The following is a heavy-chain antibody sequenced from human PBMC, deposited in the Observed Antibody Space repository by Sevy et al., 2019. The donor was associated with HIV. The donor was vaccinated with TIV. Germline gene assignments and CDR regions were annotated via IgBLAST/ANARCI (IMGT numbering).Heavy chain of an antibody. CDR1: GFTFSSYD. CDR3: ARGGSSITGEDNWFDP. J-gene: IGHJ5*02. CDR2: IGTAGDT. Sequence: GGSLRLSCADSGFTFSSYDMHWVRQATGKGLEWVSAIGTAGDTYYPGSVKGRFTISRENAKNSLYLQMNSLRAGDTAVYYCARGGSSITGEDNWFDPWGQGTLVTVSS. D-gene: IGHD2-2*01. V-gene: IGHV3-13*01.